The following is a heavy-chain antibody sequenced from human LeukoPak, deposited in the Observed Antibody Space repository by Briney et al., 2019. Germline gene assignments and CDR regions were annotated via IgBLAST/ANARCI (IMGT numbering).Heavy chain of an antibody. CDR3: ARQVATKGEWAFDV. CDR1: GGSISSSSYY. J-gene: IGHJ3*01. Sequence: SETLSLTCTVSGGSISSSSYYWGWIRQPPGKGLEWMASIRPDGHTYSNSSLRNQLTISADMSRNEFSLKLNSLTAADTAVYYCARQVATKGEWAFDVWGQGTVVTVSS. CDR2: IRPDGHT. V-gene: IGHV4-39*01. D-gene: IGHD5-12*01.